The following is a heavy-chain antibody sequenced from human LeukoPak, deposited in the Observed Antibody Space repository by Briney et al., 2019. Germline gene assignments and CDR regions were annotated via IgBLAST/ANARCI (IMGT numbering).Heavy chain of an antibody. V-gene: IGHV1-46*03. CDR1: GYTFTSYY. CDR3: AREMDGGDQDC. J-gene: IGHJ4*02. CDR2: INPSGGNT. D-gene: IGHD2-21*02. Sequence: ASVKVSCKASGYTFTSYYMHWVRQAPGQGLEWMGIINPSGGNTNYAQKFQGRVTMTRDTSTSTVYMELGSLRSEDTAVYYCAREMDGGDQDCWGQGTLVTVSS.